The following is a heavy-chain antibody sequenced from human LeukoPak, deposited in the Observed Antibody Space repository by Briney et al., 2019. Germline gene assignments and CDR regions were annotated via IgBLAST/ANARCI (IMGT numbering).Heavy chain of an antibody. V-gene: IGHV6-1*01. D-gene: IGHD3-10*01. CDR1: GDSVSSNSAA. J-gene: IGHJ6*04. CDR2: TYYRSKWYN. Sequence: SQTLSLTCAISGDSVSSNSAAWNWIRQSPSRGLEWLGRTYYRSKWYNDCAVSVKSRITINPDTSKNQFSLQLNSVTPEDTAVYYCARYGSGSLPSPYYYYYGMGVWGKGTTVTVSS. CDR3: ARYGSGSLPSPYYYYYGMGV.